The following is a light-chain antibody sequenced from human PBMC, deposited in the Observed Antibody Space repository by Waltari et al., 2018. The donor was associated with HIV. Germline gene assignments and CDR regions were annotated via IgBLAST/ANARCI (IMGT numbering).Light chain of an antibody. CDR1: QSLEYSDGNTY. Sequence: DVVLTQSPLSLAVTLGQPASISCRSSQSLEYSDGNTYLHWFQQRPGQSPMRLIYKISSRDAGVPDRFSGSGSGSDFTLKISRVEAEDVGLYYCMQGTHWPATFGQGTKV. CDR3: MQGTHWPAT. CDR2: KIS. J-gene: IGKJ1*01. V-gene: IGKV2-30*01.